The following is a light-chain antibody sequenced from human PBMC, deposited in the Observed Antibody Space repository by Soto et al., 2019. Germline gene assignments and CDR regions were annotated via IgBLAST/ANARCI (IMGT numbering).Light chain of an antibody. V-gene: IGKV3D-15*01. CDR2: GAS. CDR1: QSVSSN. Sequence: EVVLTQSPGTLSLSPGERATLSCRASQSVSSNLAWYQQKPGQAPRLLIYGASTRATGIPARFSGSGSATEFTLTISSLQSEDFAVYYCQQYKNWPAITFGQGTRLEIK. CDR3: QQYKNWPAIT. J-gene: IGKJ5*01.